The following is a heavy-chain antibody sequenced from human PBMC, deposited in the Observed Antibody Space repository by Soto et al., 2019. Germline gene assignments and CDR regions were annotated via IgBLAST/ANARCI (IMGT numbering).Heavy chain of an antibody. D-gene: IGHD2-2*01. Sequence: ASVKVSCKASGYTFTSYDINWVRQATGQGLEWMGWMNPNSGNTGYAQKFQGRVTMTRNTSISTAYMELSSLRSEDTAVYYCARGLATVVPAAMIRSRKYYYYYYMDVWGKGTTVTVSS. V-gene: IGHV1-8*01. J-gene: IGHJ6*03. CDR1: GYTFTSYD. CDR3: ARGLATVVPAAMIRSRKYYYYYYMDV. CDR2: MNPNSGNT.